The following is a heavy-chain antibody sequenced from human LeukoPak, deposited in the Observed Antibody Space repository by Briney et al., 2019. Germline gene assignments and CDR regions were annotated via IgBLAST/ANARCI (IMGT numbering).Heavy chain of an antibody. Sequence: SETLSLTCAVYGGSFSGYYWSWIRQPPGKGLEWIGEINRSGSTNYNPSLKSRVTISSDKSKNQFSLKLSSVTAADTAVYFCARVQYYYNYMDVWGKGTSVTVSS. J-gene: IGHJ6*03. CDR2: INRSGST. V-gene: IGHV4-34*01. CDR3: ARVQYYYNYMDV. CDR1: GGSFSGYY.